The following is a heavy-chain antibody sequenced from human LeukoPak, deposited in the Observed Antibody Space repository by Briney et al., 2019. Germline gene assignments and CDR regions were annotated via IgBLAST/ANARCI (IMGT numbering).Heavy chain of an antibody. CDR2: IIPIFGTA. CDR1: GGTFSSYA. Sequence: GASVKVSCKASGGTFSSYAISWVRQAPGQGLEWMGGIIPIFGTANYAQKFQGRVTITADESTSTAYMELSSLRSEDTAVYYCAREAVGQHQLPYWGQGTLVTVSS. V-gene: IGHV1-69*13. CDR3: AREAVGQHQLPY. J-gene: IGHJ4*02. D-gene: IGHD4-23*01.